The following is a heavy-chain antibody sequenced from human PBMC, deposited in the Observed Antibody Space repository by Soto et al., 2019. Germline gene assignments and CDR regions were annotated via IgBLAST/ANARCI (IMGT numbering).Heavy chain of an antibody. J-gene: IGHJ1*01. Sequence: QVPLVQSGPEVKKPGASVKVSCKTSGYTPTNYDIGWVRQAPGQGLEYMGWISAYNGYTNYARKLQDRVTLTTDTSXXTAYMELRSLQSDDTAIYYCARGLYRRCTYYAFVNWGQCTLVTVSS. V-gene: IGHV1-18*01. CDR2: ISAYNGYT. D-gene: IGHD3-16*01. CDR3: ARGLYRRCTYYAFVN. CDR1: GYTPTNYD.